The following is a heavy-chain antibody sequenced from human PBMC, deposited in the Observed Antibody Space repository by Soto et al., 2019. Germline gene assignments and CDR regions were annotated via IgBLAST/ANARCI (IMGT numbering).Heavy chain of an antibody. CDR2: IGTAGDT. D-gene: IGHD4-17*01. CDR1: GFTFSSYD. CDR3: ATDYGDYGAFDI. Sequence: EVQLVESGGGLVQPGGSLRLSCAASGFTFSSYDMHWVRQATGKGLEWVSAIGTAGDTYYPGSVKGRFTISRENAKNSLYLQMNSLRAGDTAVYYCATDYGDYGAFDIWGQGTMVTVSS. V-gene: IGHV3-13*01. J-gene: IGHJ3*02.